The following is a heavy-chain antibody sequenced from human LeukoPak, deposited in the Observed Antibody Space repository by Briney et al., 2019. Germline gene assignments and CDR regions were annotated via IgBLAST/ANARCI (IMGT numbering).Heavy chain of an antibody. D-gene: IGHD4-17*01. CDR2: ISGSGGST. J-gene: IGHJ4*02. V-gene: IGHV3-23*01. CDR1: GFTFSSYA. Sequence: PGGSLRLSCAASGFTFSSYAMSWVRQAPGKGLEWVSAISGSGGSTYYADSVKGRFTISRDNSKNTLYLQMNSLRAEDTAVYYCACHYGDYLGYFDYWGQGTLVTVSS. CDR3: ACHYGDYLGYFDY.